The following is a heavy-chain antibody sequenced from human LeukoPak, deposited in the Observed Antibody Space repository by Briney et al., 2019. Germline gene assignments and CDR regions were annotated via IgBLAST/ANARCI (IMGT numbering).Heavy chain of an antibody. V-gene: IGHV1-69*04. CDR2: IIPILGIA. Sequence: GSSVKVSCKASGGTFSSYAISWVRQAPGQGLEWMGRIIPILGIANYAQKFQGRVTITADKSTSTAYMELSSLRSEDTAVYYCARAYVDITIFGVAYYYCGMDVWGQGTTVTVSS. J-gene: IGHJ6*02. CDR1: GGTFSSYA. D-gene: IGHD3-3*01. CDR3: ARAYVDITIFGVAYYYCGMDV.